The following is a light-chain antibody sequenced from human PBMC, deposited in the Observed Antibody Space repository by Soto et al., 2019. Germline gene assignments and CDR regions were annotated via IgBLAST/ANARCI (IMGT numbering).Light chain of an antibody. CDR2: EVS. V-gene: IGLV2-14*01. CDR1: SSDIGGDDF. CDR3: SSYTGYYTWV. J-gene: IGLJ3*02. Sequence: QSALTQPASVSGSPGQSITISCTGSSSDIGGDDFVSWYQQHPGKAPKILIYEVSNRPSGVSNRFSGSKSGYTASLTISGLQAEDEADYYCSSYTGYYTWVFGGGTKVTVL.